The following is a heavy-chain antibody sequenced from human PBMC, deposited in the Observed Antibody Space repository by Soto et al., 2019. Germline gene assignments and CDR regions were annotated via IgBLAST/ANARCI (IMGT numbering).Heavy chain of an antibody. CDR2: INPLKGDT. V-gene: IGHV1-18*01. CDR3: ARVKVPAAGLGAFDV. D-gene: IGHD2-2*01. Sequence: QAQLVQSGGEMKKAGASVKVSCKASGYTFTTYGITWVRQAPGQGLDWMGWINPLKGDTKSAANFQDSVPMTTDTSTRTANMELRSLRSADRAVYYCARVKVPAAGLGAFDVWGQGTLVTVSS. J-gene: IGHJ3*01. CDR1: GYTFTTYG.